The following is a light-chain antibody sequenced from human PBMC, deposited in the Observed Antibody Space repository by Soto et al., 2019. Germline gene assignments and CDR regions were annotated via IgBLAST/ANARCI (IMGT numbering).Light chain of an antibody. CDR1: SSNIGSNY. CDR2: DIN. V-gene: IGLV1-51*01. CDR3: GAWDSSIDAVV. J-gene: IGLJ2*01. Sequence: QSVLTQPPSVSAASGQKVTISCSGSSSNIGSNYVSWYQQIPGTAPKLLINDINKRPSGIPDRFSASKSGTSAALDIAGLQTGDEADYYCGAWDSSIDAVVFGGGTKLTVL.